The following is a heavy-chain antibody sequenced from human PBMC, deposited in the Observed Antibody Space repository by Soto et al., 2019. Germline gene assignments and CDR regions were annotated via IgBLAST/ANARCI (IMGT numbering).Heavy chain of an antibody. Sequence: ASVKVSCKASGYTFTSYYMHWVRQAPGQGLEWMGIINPSGGSTSYAQKFQGRVTMTRDTSTSAVYMELSSLRSEDTAVYYCARDHGVDTDTGDNGMDVWGQGTTVTVSS. CDR3: ARDHGVDTDTGDNGMDV. J-gene: IGHJ6*02. CDR1: GYTFTSYY. D-gene: IGHD5-18*01. CDR2: INPSGGST. V-gene: IGHV1-46*01.